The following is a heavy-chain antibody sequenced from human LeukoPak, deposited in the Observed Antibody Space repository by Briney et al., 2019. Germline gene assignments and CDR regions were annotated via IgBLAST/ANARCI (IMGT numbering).Heavy chain of an antibody. J-gene: IGHJ3*02. CDR2: INTDGSST. V-gene: IGHV3-74*01. CDR1: GFTFSSYW. D-gene: IGHD2-2*01. Sequence: PGGSLRLSCAASGFTFSSYWMHWVRQAPGKGLVWVSRINTDGSSTSYADSVKGRFTISRDNAKNTLYLQMNSLRAEDTAVYYCAREGEYQLPPFDIWGQGTMVTVSS. CDR3: AREGEYQLPPFDI.